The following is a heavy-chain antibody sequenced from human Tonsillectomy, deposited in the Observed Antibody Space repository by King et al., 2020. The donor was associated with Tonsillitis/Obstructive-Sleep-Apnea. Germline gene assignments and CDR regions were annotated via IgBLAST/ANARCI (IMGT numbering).Heavy chain of an antibody. CDR2: IYSGGST. D-gene: IGHD3-3*01. J-gene: IGHJ2*01. Sequence: VQLVESGGGLIQPGGSLRLSCAASGFTVSRNYMSWVRQAPGKGLEWVSVIYSGGSTYHADSVKGRFTISGDDSKNTLYLQMNSLRAEDTAVYYCARTLITIFGVVVPSWYFELWGRGTLVTVSS. CDR3: ARTLITIFGVVVPSWYFEL. V-gene: IGHV3-53*01. CDR1: GFTVSRNY.